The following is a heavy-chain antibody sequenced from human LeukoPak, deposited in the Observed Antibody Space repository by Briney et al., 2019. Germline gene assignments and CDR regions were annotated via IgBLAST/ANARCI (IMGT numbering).Heavy chain of an antibody. V-gene: IGHV4-34*01. D-gene: IGHD2-2*02. Sequence: SETLSLTCAVYGGSFSGYYWSWIRQPPGKGLEWIGEINHSGSTNYNPSLKSRVTISVDTSKNQFSLKLSSVTAADTAVYYCARDCSSTSCYKTSYYYYYYGMDVWGQGTTVTVSS. CDR2: INHSGST. CDR3: ARDCSSTSCYKTSYYYYYYGMDV. CDR1: GGSFSGYY. J-gene: IGHJ6*02.